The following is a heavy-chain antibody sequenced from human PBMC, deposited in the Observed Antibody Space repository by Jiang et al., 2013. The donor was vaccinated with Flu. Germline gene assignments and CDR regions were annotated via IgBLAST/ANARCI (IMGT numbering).Heavy chain of an antibody. CDR2: IYYSGST. Sequence: GSGLVKPSETLSLTCTVSGGSLSSSGYYWGWIRQPPGKGLEWIGSIYYSGSTYYNPSLKSRVTISVDTSKNQFSLKLSSVTAADTAVYYCARRVGPRTGHYFDYWGQGTLVTVSS. J-gene: IGHJ4*02. CDR3: ARRVGPRTGHYFDY. V-gene: IGHV4-39*01. D-gene: IGHD3-10*01. CDR1: GGSLSSSGYY.